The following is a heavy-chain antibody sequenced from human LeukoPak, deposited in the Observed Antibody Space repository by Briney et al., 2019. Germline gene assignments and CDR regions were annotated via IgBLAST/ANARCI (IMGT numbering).Heavy chain of an antibody. J-gene: IGHJ4*02. Sequence: ASVKVSCKASGYTFTSYAISWARQAPGQGLEWMGGIIPIFGTANYAQKFQGRVTITADESTSTAYMELSSLRSEDTAVYYCVSYDSSGYYVYWGQGTLVTVSS. D-gene: IGHD3-22*01. V-gene: IGHV1-69*13. CDR2: IIPIFGTA. CDR1: GYTFTSYA. CDR3: VSYDSSGYYVY.